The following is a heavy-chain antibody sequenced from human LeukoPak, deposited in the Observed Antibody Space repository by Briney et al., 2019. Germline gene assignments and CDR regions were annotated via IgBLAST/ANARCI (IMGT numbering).Heavy chain of an antibody. CDR1: GFTFSSYG. V-gene: IGHV3-30*18. D-gene: IGHD5-18*01. J-gene: IGHJ4*02. CDR3: AKDYTPHLIQLWRTIPFFDY. Sequence: PTGGSLRLSCAASGFTFSSYGMHWVRQAPGKGLEWVAVISYDGSNKYYADSVKGRFTISRDNSKNTLYLQMYSLRAEDTAVYYCAKDYTPHLIQLWRTIPFFDYWGQGTLVTVSS. CDR2: ISYDGSNK.